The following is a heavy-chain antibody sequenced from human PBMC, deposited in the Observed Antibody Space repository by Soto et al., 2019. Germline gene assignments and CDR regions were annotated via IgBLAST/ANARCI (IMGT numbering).Heavy chain of an antibody. J-gene: IGHJ6*02. CDR1: DGSISSYY. CDR3: ARGAGASYYYYYHGMDV. Sequence: SETLSLTCTVSDGSISSYYWSWIRQPPGKGLEWIGYIYYSGSTNYNPSLKSRVTISVDTSKNQFSLKLSSVTAADTAVYYCARGAGASYYYYYHGMDVWGQGTTVTVSS. V-gene: IGHV4-59*01. CDR2: IYYSGST.